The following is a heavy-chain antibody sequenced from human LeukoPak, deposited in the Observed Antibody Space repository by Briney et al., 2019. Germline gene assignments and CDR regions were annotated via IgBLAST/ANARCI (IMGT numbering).Heavy chain of an antibody. CDR1: GFTFSGSA. D-gene: IGHD3-10*01. CDR3: TGNYYGSGSYADFDY. J-gene: IGHJ4*02. V-gene: IGHV3-73*01. Sequence: GGSLRLSCAASGFTFSGSALHWVREASGKGLEWVGRIRSTANGYATAYAASVKGRFTISRDDSKNTAYLQMDSLKTEDTAVYYCTGNYYGSGSYADFDYWGQGTLVTVSS. CDR2: IRSTANGYAT.